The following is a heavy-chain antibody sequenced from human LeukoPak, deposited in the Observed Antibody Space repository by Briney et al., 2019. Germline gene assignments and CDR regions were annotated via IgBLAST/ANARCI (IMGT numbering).Heavy chain of an antibody. Sequence: GGSLRLSCAASGFTFSSYAIHWVRQAPGKGLEYVSAISSNGGSTYYANSVKGIFNISRDNSKNTLYLQMGSLRAEDMAVYYCARGQDYYGSGSYYNRLDYYGMDVWGQGTTVTVSS. CDR1: GFTFSSYA. CDR3: ARGQDYYGSGSYYNRLDYYGMDV. D-gene: IGHD3-10*01. V-gene: IGHV3-64*01. CDR2: ISSNGGST. J-gene: IGHJ6*02.